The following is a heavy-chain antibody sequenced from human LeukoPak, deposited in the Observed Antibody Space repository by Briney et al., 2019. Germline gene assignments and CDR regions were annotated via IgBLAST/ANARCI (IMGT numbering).Heavy chain of an antibody. CDR1: GGSISSSNW. J-gene: IGHJ3*02. Sequence: SSETLSLTCAVSGGSISSSNWWSWVRQPPGKGLEWIGEIYHSGSTNYNPSLKSRVTISVDKSKNQSSLKLSSVTAADTAVYYCARGYSGSPRWAFDIWGQGTMVTVSS. CDR2: IYHSGST. V-gene: IGHV4-4*02. CDR3: ARGYSGSPRWAFDI. D-gene: IGHD1-26*01.